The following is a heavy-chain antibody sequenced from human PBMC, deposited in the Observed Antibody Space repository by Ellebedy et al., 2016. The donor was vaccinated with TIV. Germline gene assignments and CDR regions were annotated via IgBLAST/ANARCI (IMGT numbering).Heavy chain of an antibody. V-gene: IGHV3-23*01. CDR1: GFTFSSYA. CDR2: ITSSGGST. CDR3: AKGPAPEYYYDSSGYLGS. D-gene: IGHD3-22*01. J-gene: IGHJ5*02. Sequence: GGSLRLSCAASGFTFSSYAMSWVRQAPGKGLEWVSSITSSGGSTYYADSVKGRFTISRDNSKNTLYLQMNSLRAEDTAVYYCAKGPAPEYYYDSSGYLGSWGQGTLVTVSS.